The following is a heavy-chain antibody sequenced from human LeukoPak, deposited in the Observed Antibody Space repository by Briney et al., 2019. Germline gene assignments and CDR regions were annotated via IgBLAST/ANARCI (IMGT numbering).Heavy chain of an antibody. V-gene: IGHV1-58*02. CDR3: AADRGIAARPRFEGMDV. CDR2: IVVGSGNT. Sequence: SVKVSCKASGFTFTSSAMQWVRQARGQRLEWIGWIVVGSGNTNYAQKFQERVTITRDMSTSTAYMELSSLRSEDTAVYYCAADRGIAARPRFEGMDVWGQGTTVTVS. J-gene: IGHJ6*02. D-gene: IGHD6-6*01. CDR1: GFTFTSSA.